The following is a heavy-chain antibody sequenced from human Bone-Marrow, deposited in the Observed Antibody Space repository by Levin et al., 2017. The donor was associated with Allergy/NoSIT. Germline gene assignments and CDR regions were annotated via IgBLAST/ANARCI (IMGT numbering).Heavy chain of an antibody. J-gene: IGHJ6*02. CDR2: IYSGGST. CDR1: GFTVSSNY. V-gene: IGHV3-66*01. D-gene: IGHD3-3*01. Sequence: PGGSLRLSCAASGFTVSSNYMSWVRQAPGKGLEWVSVIYSGGSTYYADSVKGRFTISRDNSKNTLYLQMNSLRAEDTAVYYCARDSITIFGVVTQPGRPYYYYGMDVWGQGTTVTVSS. CDR3: ARDSITIFGVVTQPGRPYYYYGMDV.